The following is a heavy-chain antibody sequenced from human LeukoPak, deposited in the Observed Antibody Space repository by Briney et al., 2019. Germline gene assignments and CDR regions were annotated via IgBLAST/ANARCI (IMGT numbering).Heavy chain of an antibody. D-gene: IGHD2-8*01. V-gene: IGHV1-18*01. J-gene: IGHJ4*02. Sequence: ASVKVSCKASGYTFTSYGISWVRQAPGQGREWMGWISAYNGNTNYAQKLQGRVTMTTDTSTCTAYMELRSLRSDDTAVYYCAREGYCTNGVCYKDYWGQGTLVTVSS. CDR1: GYTFTSYG. CDR3: AREGYCTNGVCYKDY. CDR2: ISAYNGNT.